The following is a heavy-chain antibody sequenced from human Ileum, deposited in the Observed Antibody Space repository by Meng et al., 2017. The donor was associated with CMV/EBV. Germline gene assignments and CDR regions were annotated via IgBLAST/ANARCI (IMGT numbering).Heavy chain of an antibody. CDR2: RHKNGND. J-gene: IGHJ4*02. V-gene: IGHV4-61*02. D-gene: IGHD2-21*01. CDR1: GDSNISDNSH. Sequence: LQRSGPGRVQPQEPLSLTCSVSGDSNISDNSHWSWIRQPAGKGLEWIGQRHKNGNDNYNASLKSRVTISIDTSKNQFSLTLTSVTAADTAVYYCAIYYGGVGGRGYWAQGTLVTVSS. CDR3: AIYYGGVGGRGY.